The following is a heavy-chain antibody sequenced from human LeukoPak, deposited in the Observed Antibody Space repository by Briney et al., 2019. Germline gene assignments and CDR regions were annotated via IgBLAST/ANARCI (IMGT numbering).Heavy chain of an antibody. Sequence: SETLSLTCTVSTGSISSSSYYWGWIRQPPGKGLEWIGSIYYSGSTYYNPSLKSRVTISVDTSKNQFSLKLSSVTAADTAVYYCARDTGYSYGSNVYWGQGTLVTVSS. V-gene: IGHV4-39*02. CDR2: IYYSGST. J-gene: IGHJ4*02. CDR3: ARDTGYSYGSNVY. CDR1: TGSISSSSYY. D-gene: IGHD5-18*01.